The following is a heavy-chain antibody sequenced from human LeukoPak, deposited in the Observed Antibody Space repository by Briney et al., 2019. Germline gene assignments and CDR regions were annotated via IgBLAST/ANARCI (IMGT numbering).Heavy chain of an antibody. J-gene: IGHJ4*02. D-gene: IGHD2-2*01. CDR3: ASDIVVVPAAISDY. CDR2: ISSSSSYI. Sequence: GGSLRLSCAASGFTFSSYSMNWVRQAPGKGLEWVSSISSSSSYIYYADSVKGRFNIPRDNAKNSLYLQMNSLRAEDTAVYYCASDIVVVPAAISDYWGQGTLVTVSS. CDR1: GFTFSSYS. V-gene: IGHV3-21*01.